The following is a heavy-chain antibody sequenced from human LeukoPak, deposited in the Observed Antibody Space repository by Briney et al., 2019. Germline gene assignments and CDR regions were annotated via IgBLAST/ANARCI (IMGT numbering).Heavy chain of an antibody. J-gene: IGHJ4*02. Sequence: GGSLRLSCAASGFSFSSYAMHWVRQAPGKGLEYVSAISSNGGSTYYANSVKGRFTISRDNSKNTLYLQMGSLRAEDMAVYYCATGLRSGSYSPLDYWGQGTLVTVSS. CDR2: ISSNGGST. V-gene: IGHV3-64*01. CDR3: ATGLRSGSYSPLDY. D-gene: IGHD1-26*01. CDR1: GFSFSSYA.